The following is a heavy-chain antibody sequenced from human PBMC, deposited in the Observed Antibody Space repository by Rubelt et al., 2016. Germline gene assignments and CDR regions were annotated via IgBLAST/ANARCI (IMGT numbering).Heavy chain of an antibody. J-gene: IGHJ4*02. CDR3: ASVRTWNYRDY. CDR2: IYYSGST. D-gene: IGHD3-3*01. CDR1: GGSISSSSYY. Sequence: QLQLQESGPGLVKPSETLSLTCTVSGGSISSSSYYWGWIRQPPGKGLGWIGSIYYSGSTYYNPSLKSRITMSVDTSKNQFSLKLSSVTAADTAVYYCASVRTWNYRDYWGQGTLVTVSS. V-gene: IGHV4-39*07.